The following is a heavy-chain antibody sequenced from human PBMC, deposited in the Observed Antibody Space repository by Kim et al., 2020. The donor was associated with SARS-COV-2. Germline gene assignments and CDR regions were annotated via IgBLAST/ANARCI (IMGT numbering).Heavy chain of an antibody. CDR1: GFTFSSYA. CDR3: AREEGSGWYLDY. Sequence: GGSLRLSCAASGFTFSSYAMHWVRQAPGKGLEWVAVISYDGSNKYYADSVKGRFTISRDNSKNTLYLQMNSLRAEDSAVYYCAREEGSGWYLDYWGQGTLVTVSS. J-gene: IGHJ4*02. V-gene: IGHV3-30*04. CDR2: ISYDGSNK. D-gene: IGHD6-19*01.